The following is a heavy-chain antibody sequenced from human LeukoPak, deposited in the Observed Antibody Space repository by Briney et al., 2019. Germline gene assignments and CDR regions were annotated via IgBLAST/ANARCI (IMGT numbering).Heavy chain of an antibody. Sequence: SETLSLTCTVSGYSISSGYYWGWIRQPPGKGLEWIGSIYHSGSTNYNPSLKSRVTISVDTSKNQFSLKLSSVTAADTAVYYCARVVTGGRYYYYYYMDVWGKGTTVTVSS. CDR2: IYHSGST. J-gene: IGHJ6*03. V-gene: IGHV4-38-2*02. D-gene: IGHD2-21*02. CDR3: ARVVTGGRYYYYYYMDV. CDR1: GYSISSGYY.